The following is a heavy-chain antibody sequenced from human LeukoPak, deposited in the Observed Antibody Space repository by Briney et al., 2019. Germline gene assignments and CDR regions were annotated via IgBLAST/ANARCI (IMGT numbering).Heavy chain of an antibody. V-gene: IGHV4-61*02. J-gene: IGHJ5*02. CDR1: GGSISSGSYY. CDR3: ARDPSTSGSYFLFVP. CDR2: IYTSGST. Sequence: SQTLSLTCTVSGGSISSGSYYWSWIRQPAGKGLEWIGRIYTSGSTNYNPSLKSRVTISVDTSKNQFSLKLSSVTAADTAVYYCARDPSTSGSYFLFVPWGQGTLVTVSS. D-gene: IGHD1-26*01.